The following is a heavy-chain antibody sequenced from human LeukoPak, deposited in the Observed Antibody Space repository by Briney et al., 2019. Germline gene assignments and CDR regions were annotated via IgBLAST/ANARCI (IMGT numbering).Heavy chain of an antibody. D-gene: IGHD3-22*01. Sequence: SETLSLTCTVSGYSISSGYYWGWIRQPPGKGLEWIGSIYHSGSTYYNPSLKSRVTISVDTSKNQFSLKLSSVTAADTAVYYCARDGYYYDSSGSDYYFDYWGQGTLATVSS. V-gene: IGHV4-38-2*02. CDR2: IYHSGST. CDR1: GYSISSGYY. CDR3: ARDGYYYDSSGSDYYFDY. J-gene: IGHJ4*02.